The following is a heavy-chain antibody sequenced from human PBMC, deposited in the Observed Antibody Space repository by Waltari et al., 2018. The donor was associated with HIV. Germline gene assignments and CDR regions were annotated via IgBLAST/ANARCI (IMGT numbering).Heavy chain of an antibody. CDR3: ARHGNYGDYVFDP. V-gene: IGHV4-34*01. CDR1: GGSFSGYY. Sequence: QVQLQQWGAGLLKPSETLSLTCAVYGGSFSGYYWSWIRQPPGKGLECIGEINHSGSTNYNPSLKSRVTISVDTSKNQFSLKLSSVTAADTAVYYCARHGNYGDYVFDPWGQGTLVTVSS. J-gene: IGHJ5*02. D-gene: IGHD4-17*01. CDR2: INHSGST.